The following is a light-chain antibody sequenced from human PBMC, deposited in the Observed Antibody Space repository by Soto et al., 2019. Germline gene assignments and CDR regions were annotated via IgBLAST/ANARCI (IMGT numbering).Light chain of an antibody. Sequence: EIVLTQSPGTLSLSPGERATLSCRASQSVSNNYLAWYQQIPGQPPRLLIYDTSNRVTGIRARFSGSRSGTDFTLTISSLEPEDFAVYFCHQRNKFGQGTRLEIK. CDR1: QSVSNNY. CDR2: DTS. J-gene: IGKJ5*01. V-gene: IGKV3-11*01. CDR3: HQRNK.